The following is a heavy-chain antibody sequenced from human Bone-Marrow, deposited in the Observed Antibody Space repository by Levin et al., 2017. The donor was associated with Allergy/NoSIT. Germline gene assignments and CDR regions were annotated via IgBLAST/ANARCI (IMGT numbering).Heavy chain of an antibody. CDR1: GGSIMSVSYY. Sequence: SETLSLTCTVSGGSIMSVSYYWSWIRQHPGKGLEWIGYIHYSGATYYNPSLKSRLTMSVDTSKNQFSLNLRSVTPADTAVYYCVRDPFTGLPLHYFDYWGQGTLVTVSP. CDR2: IHYSGAT. J-gene: IGHJ4*02. D-gene: IGHD3-22*01. V-gene: IGHV4-31*02. CDR3: VRDPFTGLPLHYFDY.